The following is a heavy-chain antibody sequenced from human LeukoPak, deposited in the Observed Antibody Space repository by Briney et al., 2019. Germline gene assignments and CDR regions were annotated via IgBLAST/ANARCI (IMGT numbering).Heavy chain of an antibody. CDR1: GYTFTSYD. J-gene: IGHJ6*02. D-gene: IGHD3-9*01. CDR3: ARDRAGLRYFDWFDYYYYGMDV. V-gene: IGHV1-8*01. CDR2: MNPNSGNT. Sequence: ASVKVSCKASGYTFTSYDINWVRQATGQGLEWMGWMNPNSGNTGYAQKFQGRVTMTRDTSTSTVYMELSSLRSEDTAVYYCARDRAGLRYFDWFDYYYYGMDVWGQGTTVTVSS.